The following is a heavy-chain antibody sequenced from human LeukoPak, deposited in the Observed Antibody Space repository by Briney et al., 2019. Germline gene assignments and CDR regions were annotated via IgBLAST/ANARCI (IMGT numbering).Heavy chain of an antibody. CDR1: GYSFTRYW. CDR2: IYPGDSDT. V-gene: IGHV5-51*01. CDR3: ANSMTFGSGTSHSFAI. J-gene: IGHJ3*02. Sequence: GESLKISCKGSGYSFTRYWIGWVRQMPGRGLEWMGIIYPGDSDTRYSPSFQGQVTISADKSISTAYLQWSSLKASNTAMYYCANSMTFGSGTSHSFAIWGQGTMVTVSS. D-gene: IGHD3-10*01.